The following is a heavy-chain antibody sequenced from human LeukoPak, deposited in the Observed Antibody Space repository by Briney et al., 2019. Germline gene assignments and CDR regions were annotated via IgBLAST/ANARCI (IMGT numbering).Heavy chain of an antibody. CDR2: IHSDGTT. V-gene: IGHV4-4*09. J-gene: IGHJ4*02. CDR3: ARLNYRGGEALHFDD. CDR1: GGSLTNYY. D-gene: IGHD3-16*01. Sequence: SETLSLTCSVSGGSLTNYYWGWVRQPPGEGLEYIGYIHSDGTTNYNPSLKSRVTVSLDTSRTHFSLRLSFVTAADTAVYFCARLNYRGGEALHFDDWGQGTPVAVSS.